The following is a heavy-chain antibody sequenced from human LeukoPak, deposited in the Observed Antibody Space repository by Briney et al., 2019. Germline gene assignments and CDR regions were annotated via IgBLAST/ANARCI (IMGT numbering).Heavy chain of an antibody. D-gene: IGHD2-15*01. Sequence: PSETLSLTCAVSGGSINSHYWGWIRQPPGKGLEWIGYISYIGSTKYDPSLKSRVTMSVDKSKNQFSLKLSSVTAADTAMYYCARRHRDCSGDSCFLLDYWGQGTLVTVSS. V-gene: IGHV4-59*08. CDR1: GGSINSHY. CDR2: ISYIGST. CDR3: ARRHRDCSGDSCFLLDY. J-gene: IGHJ4*02.